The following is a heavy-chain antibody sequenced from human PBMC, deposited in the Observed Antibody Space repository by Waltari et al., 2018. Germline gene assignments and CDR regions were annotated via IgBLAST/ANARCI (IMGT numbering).Heavy chain of an antibody. CDR1: GYTFTGYY. Sequence: QVQLVQSGAEVKKPGASVKVSCKASGYTFTGYYMHWVRQAPGQGLEWMGRINPNSGGTNYAQKFQGRVTMTRDTSISTAYMELSRLRSDDTAVYYCARAPDSSGDYYPFGYWGQGTLVTVSS. CDR3: ARAPDSSGDYYPFGY. D-gene: IGHD3-22*01. J-gene: IGHJ4*02. V-gene: IGHV1-2*06. CDR2: INPNSGGT.